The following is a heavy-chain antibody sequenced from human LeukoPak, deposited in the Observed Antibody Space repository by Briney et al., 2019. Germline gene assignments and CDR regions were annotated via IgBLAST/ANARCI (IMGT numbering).Heavy chain of an antibody. D-gene: IGHD1-26*01. CDR1: GFTFSSYW. CDR3: AKDRRVGASYWYFDL. Sequence: GGSLRLSCAASGFTFSSYWMSWVRQAPGKGLEWVANIKQDGSEKYYVDSVKGRFTISRDNAKNSLYLQMNTLRAEDTAIYYCAKDRRVGASYWYFDLWGRGTLVTVSS. CDR2: IKQDGSEK. J-gene: IGHJ2*01. V-gene: IGHV3-7*03.